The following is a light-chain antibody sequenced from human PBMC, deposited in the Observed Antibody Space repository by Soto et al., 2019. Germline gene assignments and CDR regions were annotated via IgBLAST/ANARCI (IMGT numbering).Light chain of an antibody. CDR1: QSVNNN. CDR2: GAS. Sequence: EIILTQSPASLPVSPGERATLSCRASQSVNNNLAWYQQKRGQAPRLLIYGASTRATGIPGRFRGSGSGTEFTLTITSLQSEDFAVYFCQQYNNWPPDTFGQGTKLEIK. J-gene: IGKJ2*01. CDR3: QQYNNWPPDT. V-gene: IGKV3-15*01.